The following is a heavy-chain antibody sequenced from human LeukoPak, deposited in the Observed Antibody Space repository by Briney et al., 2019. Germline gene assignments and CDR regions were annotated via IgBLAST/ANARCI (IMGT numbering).Heavy chain of an antibody. J-gene: IGHJ4*02. V-gene: IGHV3-30*02. CDR1: GFTFSSYG. CDR2: IRYDGSNK. CDR3: AKVGLVYYGSGSATYFDY. Sequence: QSGGSLRLSCAASGFTFSSYGMHWVRQAPGKGLEWVAFIRYDGSNKYYADSVKGRFTISRDNSKNTLYLQMNSLRAEDTAVYYCAKVGLVYYGSGSATYFDYWGQGTLVTVSS. D-gene: IGHD3-10*01.